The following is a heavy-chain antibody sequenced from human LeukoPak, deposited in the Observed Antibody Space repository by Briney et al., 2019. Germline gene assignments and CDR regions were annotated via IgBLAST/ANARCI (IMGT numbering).Heavy chain of an antibody. J-gene: IGHJ4*02. V-gene: IGHV3-48*01. D-gene: IGHD6-6*01. CDR2: ISSFSSTI. CDR1: GFTFSSYG. Sequence: GGSLRLSCAASGFTFSSYGMNWVRQTPGKGLEWVSYISSFSSTISYADSVKGRFTISRDNAKNSLYLQMNSQRAEDTAVYYCARGGATRPDYWGQGTLVTVSS. CDR3: ARGGATRPDY.